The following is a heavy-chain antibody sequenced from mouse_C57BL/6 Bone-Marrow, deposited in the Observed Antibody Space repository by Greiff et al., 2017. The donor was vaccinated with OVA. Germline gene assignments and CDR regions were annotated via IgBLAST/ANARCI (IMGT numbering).Heavy chain of an antibody. D-gene: IGHD2-2*01. CDR2: IHPNSGST. CDR3: ARKVSGYDGKGWYFDV. CDR1: GYTFTSYW. Sequence: QVQLQQPGAELVKPGASVKLSCKASGYTFTSYWVHWVKQRPGQGLEWIGMIHPNSGSTNYNEKFKSKATLTVDKSSSTAYMQLSSLTSEDSAVYYCARKVSGYDGKGWYFDVWGTGTTVTVSS. J-gene: IGHJ1*03. V-gene: IGHV1-64*01.